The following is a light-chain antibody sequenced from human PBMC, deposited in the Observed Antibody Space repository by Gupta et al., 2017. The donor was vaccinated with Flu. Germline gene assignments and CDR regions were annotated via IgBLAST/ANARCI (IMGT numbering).Light chain of an antibody. CDR3: SSYTRTVTWV. CDR1: SSDIGNSNY. V-gene: IGLV2-14*01. Sequence: QSGLTQPASVSGSPGQSITISCTGTSSDIGNSNYVSWYQQHRGKAPKLILYEVNNRPSGVSNRFSGSESGNTASLTISGLQTEDEADYYCSSYTRTVTWVFGGGTKLTVL. CDR2: EVN. J-gene: IGLJ3*02.